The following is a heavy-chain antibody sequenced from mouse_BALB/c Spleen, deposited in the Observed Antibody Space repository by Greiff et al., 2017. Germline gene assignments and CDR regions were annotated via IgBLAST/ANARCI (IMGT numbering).Heavy chain of an antibody. CDR1: GYTFTSYW. J-gene: IGHJ2*01. CDR2: INPSTGYT. D-gene: IGHD2-14*01. Sequence: VQLQQSGAELAKPGASVKMSCKASGYTFTSYWMHWVKQRPGQGLEWIGYINPSTGYTEYNQKFKDKATLTADKSSSTAYMQLSSLTSEDSAVYYCALYRSGPFDYWGQGTTLTVSS. V-gene: IGHV1-7*01. CDR3: ALYRSGPFDY.